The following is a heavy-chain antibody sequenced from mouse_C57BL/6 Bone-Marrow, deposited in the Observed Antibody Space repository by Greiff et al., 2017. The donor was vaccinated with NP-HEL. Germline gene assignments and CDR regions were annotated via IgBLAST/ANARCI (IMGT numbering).Heavy chain of an antibody. D-gene: IGHD4-1*01. CDR1: GYSITSGYD. J-gene: IGHJ2*01. CDR3: ARLGRGYFDY. V-gene: IGHV3-1*01. Sequence: EVKLVESGPGMVKPSQSLSLTCTVTGYSITSGYDWHWIRHFPGNKVEWMGYISYSGSTNYNPSLKSRISITHDTSKNHFFLKLNSVTTEDTATYYCARLGRGYFDYWGQGTTLTVSS. CDR2: ISYSGST.